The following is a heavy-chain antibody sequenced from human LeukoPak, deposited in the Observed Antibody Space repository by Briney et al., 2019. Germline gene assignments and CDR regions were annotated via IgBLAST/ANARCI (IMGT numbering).Heavy chain of an antibody. CDR1: GFTFSSYA. J-gene: IGHJ6*02. CDR2: ISGSGGST. V-gene: IGHV3-23*01. D-gene: IGHD5-12*01. Sequence: GGSLRLSCAASGFTFSSYAMSWVRQAPGKGLEWVSAISGSGGSTYYADSVKGRFTISRDNSKNTLYLQMNSLRAEDTAVYYCARDRSEWLRFEYYYYGMDVRGQGTTVTVSS. CDR3: ARDRSEWLRFEYYYYGMDV.